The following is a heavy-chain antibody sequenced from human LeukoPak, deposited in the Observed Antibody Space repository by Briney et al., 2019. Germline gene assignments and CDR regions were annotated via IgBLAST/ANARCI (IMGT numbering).Heavy chain of an antibody. CDR3: AREGPRGNSQFDY. Sequence: PGGSLRLSCAASGFTFSSYGMHWVRQAPGKGLEWVALIWYDGGNKYYADSVKGRLTISRDNSKNTLYLQMNSLRAEDTAVYYCAREGPRGNSQFDYWGQGTLVTVSS. CDR1: GFTFSSYG. J-gene: IGHJ4*02. D-gene: IGHD2/OR15-2a*01. V-gene: IGHV3-33*01. CDR2: IWYDGGNK.